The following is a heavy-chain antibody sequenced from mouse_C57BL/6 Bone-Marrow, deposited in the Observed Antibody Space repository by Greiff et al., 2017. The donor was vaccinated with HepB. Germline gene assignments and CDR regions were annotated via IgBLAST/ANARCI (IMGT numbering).Heavy chain of an antibody. CDR3: TNGNPYYYAMDY. J-gene: IGHJ4*01. CDR1: GFNITDYY. CDR2: IDPENGDT. D-gene: IGHD2-1*01. V-gene: IGHV14-4*01. Sequence: EVQLQQSGAELVRPGASVKLSCTASGFNITDYYMHWVKQRPEQGLEWIGWIDPENGDTEYASQFQGKATITADTSSNTAYLQISSLTSEDTAVYYCTNGNPYYYAMDYWGQGTSVTGSS.